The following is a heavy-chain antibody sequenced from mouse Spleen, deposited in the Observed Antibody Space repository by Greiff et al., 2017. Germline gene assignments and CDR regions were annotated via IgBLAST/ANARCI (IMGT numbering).Heavy chain of an antibody. V-gene: IGHV5-9-2*01. Sequence: EVKLVESGGGLVKPGGSLKLSCAASGFTFSSYGMSWVRQTPEKRLEWVATISGGGSYTYYPDSVKGRFTISRDNAKNNLYLQMSSLRSEDTALYYCARGEGYWYFDVWGAGTTVTVSS. CDR1: GFTFSSYG. CDR2: ISGGGSYT. J-gene: IGHJ1*01. CDR3: ARGEGYWYFDV.